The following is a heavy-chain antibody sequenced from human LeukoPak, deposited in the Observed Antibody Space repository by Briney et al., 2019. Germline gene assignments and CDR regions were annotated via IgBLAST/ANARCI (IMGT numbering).Heavy chain of an antibody. J-gene: IGHJ4*02. Sequence: GGSLRLSCAASGFTFTNYWMSWVRQAPGKGLEWVANIKQDGSVKYYVDSVKGRVTISRDNAKNSLYLQMNSLRAEDTAVYYCARIGYSSSCTDYWGQGTLVTVSS. CDR2: IKQDGSVK. D-gene: IGHD6-13*01. CDR3: ARIGYSSSCTDY. V-gene: IGHV3-7*01. CDR1: GFTFTNYW.